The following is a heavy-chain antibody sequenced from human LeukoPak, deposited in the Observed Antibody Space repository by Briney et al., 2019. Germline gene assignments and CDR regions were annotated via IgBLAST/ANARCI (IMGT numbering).Heavy chain of an antibody. J-gene: IGHJ2*01. CDR2: IIPIFGTA. Sequence: GASVKVSCKASGGTFSSYAISWERQAPGQGLEWMGGIIPIFGTANYAQKFQGRVTITADESTSTAYMELSSLRSEDAAVYYCARDNLYWYFDLWGRGTLVTVSS. CDR1: GGTFSSYA. D-gene: IGHD1-14*01. CDR3: ARDNLYWYFDL. V-gene: IGHV1-69*13.